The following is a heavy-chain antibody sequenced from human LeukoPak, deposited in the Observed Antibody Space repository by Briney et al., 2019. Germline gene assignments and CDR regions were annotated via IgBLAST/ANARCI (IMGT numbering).Heavy chain of an antibody. J-gene: IGHJ4*02. CDR3: AKAVYSGSYFDY. V-gene: IGHV3-23*01. D-gene: IGHD1-26*01. CDR2: ISGSGGST. Sequence: GRSLRLSCAASGFTFSSYAMSWVRQAPGKGLEWVSAISGSGGSTYYADSVKGRFTISRDNSKNTLYLQMNSLRAEDTAVYYCAKAVYSGSYFDYWGQGTLVTVSS. CDR1: GFTFSSYA.